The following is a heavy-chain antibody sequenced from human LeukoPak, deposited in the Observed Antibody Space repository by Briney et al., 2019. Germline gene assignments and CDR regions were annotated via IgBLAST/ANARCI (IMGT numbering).Heavy chain of an antibody. D-gene: IGHD6-19*01. CDR2: TYYRSKWYN. CDR1: GDSVSSNSAA. J-gene: IGHJ3*02. CDR3: ARDGVAGYGVGPGGAFDI. Sequence: SQTLSLTCAISGDSVSSNSAAWNWIRQSPSRGLEWLGRTYYRSKWYNDYAVSVKSRITINPDTSKNQFSLQLNSVTPEDTAVYYCARDGVAGYGVGPGGAFDIWGQGTMVTVSS. V-gene: IGHV6-1*01.